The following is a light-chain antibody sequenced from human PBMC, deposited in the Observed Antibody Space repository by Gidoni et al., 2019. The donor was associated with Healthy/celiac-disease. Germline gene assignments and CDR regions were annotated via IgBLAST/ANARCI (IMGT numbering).Light chain of an antibody. CDR1: QSVSSSY. CDR2: GAS. CDR3: QQYGSSPRT. V-gene: IGKV3-20*01. J-gene: IGKJ1*01. Sequence: IVLTQYPGTLSLSPGERATLSRRASQSVSSSYLAWYQQKPGQAPRLLIYGASSRATGIPDRFSGSGSGTDFTLTISRLEPEDFAVYYCQQYGSSPRTFGQGTKVEIK.